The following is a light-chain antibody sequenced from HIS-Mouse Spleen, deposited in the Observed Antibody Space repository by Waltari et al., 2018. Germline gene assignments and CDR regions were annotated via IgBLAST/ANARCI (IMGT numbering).Light chain of an antibody. CDR2: KAS. CDR3: QQYRT. J-gene: IGKJ1*01. V-gene: IGKV1-5*03. Sequence: DIQMTHSPSTLSASVGDRATITCRASQSISSWLAWYQQKPGKAPKLLIYKASSLESGVPSRFSGSGSGTEFTLTISSLQPDDFATYYCQQYRTFGQGTKVEIK. CDR1: QSISSW.